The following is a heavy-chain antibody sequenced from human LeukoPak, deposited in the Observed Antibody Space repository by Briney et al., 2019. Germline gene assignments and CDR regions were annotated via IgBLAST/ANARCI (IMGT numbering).Heavy chain of an antibody. Sequence: ASVKVSCXASGGTFSSYAISWVRQARGQGLEWMGRIIPIFGTANYAQKFQGRVTITTDESTSTAYMELSSLRSEDTAVYYCARDRIQLRFSRPFYFDYWGQGTLVTVSS. CDR1: GGTFSSYA. CDR3: ARDRIQLRFSRPFYFDY. J-gene: IGHJ4*02. D-gene: IGHD5-18*01. V-gene: IGHV1-69*05. CDR2: IIPIFGTA.